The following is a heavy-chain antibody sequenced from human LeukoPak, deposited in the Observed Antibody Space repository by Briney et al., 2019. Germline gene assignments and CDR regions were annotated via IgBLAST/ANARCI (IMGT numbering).Heavy chain of an antibody. CDR3: AKEDMVRGVIILTYYFDY. CDR1: GFTFSSYA. CDR2: ISGSGGST. Sequence: PGGSLRLSCAASGFTFSSYAMSWVRQAPGKGLEWVSAISGSGGSTYYADSVKGRFTISRDNSKNTLYLQVNSLRAEDTAVYYCAKEDMVRGVIILTYYFDYWGQGTLVTVSS. J-gene: IGHJ4*02. V-gene: IGHV3-23*01. D-gene: IGHD3-10*01.